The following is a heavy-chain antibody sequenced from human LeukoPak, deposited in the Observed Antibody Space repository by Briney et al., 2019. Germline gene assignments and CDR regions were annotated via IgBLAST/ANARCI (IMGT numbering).Heavy chain of an antibody. CDR3: ALSTTIVGATFSNY. Sequence: GGSLRLSCAASGFTFSSYWMHWVRQAPGKGLVWVSRINSDGSSTSYADSVKGRFTISRDNAKNTLYLQMNTLRVEDTAVYYCALSTTIVGATFSNYWGQGTLVTVTS. V-gene: IGHV3-74*01. J-gene: IGHJ4*02. D-gene: IGHD1-26*01. CDR1: GFTFSSYW. CDR2: INSDGSST.